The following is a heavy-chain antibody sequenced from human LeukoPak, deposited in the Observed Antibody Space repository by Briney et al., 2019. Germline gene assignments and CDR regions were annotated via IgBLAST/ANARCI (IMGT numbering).Heavy chain of an antibody. CDR3: ARGVEKGYNYFDL. V-gene: IGHV1-46*01. CDR2: ITPSGDTT. CDR1: GYTFTSHY. Sequence: ASVKVSCKASGYTFTSHYMHWVRQAPGQGLEWMGIITPSGDTTTYTQKLQGRVTITSDMFTDTVYMELRSLTSEDTAVYYCARGVEKGYNYFDLWGQGTPVVVSS. J-gene: IGHJ4*02. D-gene: IGHD5-24*01.